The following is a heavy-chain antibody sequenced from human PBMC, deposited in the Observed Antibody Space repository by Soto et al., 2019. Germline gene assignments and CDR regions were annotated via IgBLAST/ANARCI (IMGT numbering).Heavy chain of an antibody. V-gene: IGHV4-34*01. J-gene: IGHJ4*02. CDR1: GGSFSGYY. CDR2: TNHSGST. D-gene: IGHD2-15*01. Sequence: PSETLSLTCAVYGGSFSGYYWSWIRQPPGKGLEWIGETNHSGSTNYNPSLKSRVTISVDTSKNQFSLKLSSVTAADTAVYYCARALSVVVVAATPSYFDYWGQGTLVTVSS. CDR3: ARALSVVVVAATPSYFDY.